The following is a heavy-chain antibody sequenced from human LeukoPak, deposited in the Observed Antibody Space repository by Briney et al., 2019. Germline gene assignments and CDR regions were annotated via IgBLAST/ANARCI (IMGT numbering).Heavy chain of an antibody. Sequence: SETLSLTCTVSGGSISSYYWSWIRQPPGKGLEWIGYIYYSGSTNYNPSLKSRVTISVDTSKNQFSLKLSSVTAADTAVYYCARGAAAAGIDYWGQGTLVTVSS. D-gene: IGHD6-13*01. V-gene: IGHV4-59*01. CDR3: ARGAAAAGIDY. CDR2: IYYSGST. CDR1: GGSISSYY. J-gene: IGHJ4*02.